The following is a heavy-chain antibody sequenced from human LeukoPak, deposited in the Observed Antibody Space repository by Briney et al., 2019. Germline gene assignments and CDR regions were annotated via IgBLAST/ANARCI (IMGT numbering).Heavy chain of an antibody. J-gene: IGHJ1*01. CDR3: ARVRGSGYYYAYFQH. Sequence: SETLSLTCTVSGGSINSYYWSWIRQPPGKGLEWIGYIYYSGSTYYNPSLKSRVTISVDTSKNQFSLKLSSVTAADTAVYYCARVRGSGYYYAYFQHWGQGTLVTVSS. CDR2: IYYSGST. V-gene: IGHV4-30-4*01. CDR1: GGSINSYY. D-gene: IGHD3-22*01.